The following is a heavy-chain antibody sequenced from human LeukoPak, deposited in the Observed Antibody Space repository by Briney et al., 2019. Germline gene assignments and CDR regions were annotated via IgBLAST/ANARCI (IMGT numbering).Heavy chain of an antibody. V-gene: IGHV3-53*05. CDR3: ARNWFDP. Sequence: GGSLRLSCAASGFTFNDYYMSWIRQAPGKGLEWVSVIYSGGSTYYADSVKGRFTISRDKSKNTVYLQMNSLRFEDTAMYYCARNWFDPWGQGTLVTVSS. CDR2: IYSGGST. J-gene: IGHJ5*02. CDR1: GFTFNDYY.